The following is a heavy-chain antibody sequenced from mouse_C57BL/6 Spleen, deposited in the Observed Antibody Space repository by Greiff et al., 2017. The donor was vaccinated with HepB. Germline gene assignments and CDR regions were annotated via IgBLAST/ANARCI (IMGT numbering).Heavy chain of an antibody. D-gene: IGHD1-1*01. CDR1: GYSITSGYY. J-gene: IGHJ2*01. CDR2: ISYDGSN. CDR3: ARDLSTVVAPYFDY. V-gene: IGHV3-6*01. Sequence: VQLQQSGPGLVKPSQSLSLTCSVTGYSITSGYYWNWIRQFPGNKLEWMGYISYDGSNNYNPSLKNRISITRDTSKNQFFLKLNSVTTEDTATYYCARDLSTVVAPYFDYWGQGTTLTVSS.